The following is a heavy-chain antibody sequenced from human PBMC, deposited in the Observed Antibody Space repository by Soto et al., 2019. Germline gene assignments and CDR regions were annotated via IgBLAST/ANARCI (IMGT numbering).Heavy chain of an antibody. CDR1: GFSLSSSGMR. D-gene: IGHD3-22*01. CDR2: IDWNDDK. Sequence: SGPTLVNPTQALTLTCTFSGFSLSSSGMRVNWIRQPPGKALEWLARIDWNDDKFYNTSLKTRLTISKDTSRNQVVLTMTNMDPVDTGTYYCARMTPDRSRLFDNWGQGTLVTVSS. V-gene: IGHV2-70*04. J-gene: IGHJ4*02. CDR3: ARMTPDRSRLFDN.